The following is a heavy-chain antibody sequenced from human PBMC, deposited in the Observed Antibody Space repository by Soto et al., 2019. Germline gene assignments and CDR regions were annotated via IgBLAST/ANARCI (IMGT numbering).Heavy chain of an antibody. D-gene: IGHD3-16*01. CDR1: GFKFSNYA. CDR2: ISATGGGT. V-gene: IGHV3-23*01. Sequence: CAASGFKFSNYAMSWVRQAPGKGLEWVSLISATGGGTYYADSVKGRFTISRDNSHNTLYLQVHSLTAEDTAVYYCAKDRRAGGNSAFYFDFWGQGAQVTVSS. CDR3: AKDRRAGGNSAFYFDF. J-gene: IGHJ4*02.